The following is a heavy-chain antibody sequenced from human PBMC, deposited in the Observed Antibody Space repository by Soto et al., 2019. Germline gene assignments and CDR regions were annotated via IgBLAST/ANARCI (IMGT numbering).Heavy chain of an antibody. CDR2: ISSSSSYI. J-gene: IGHJ4*02. D-gene: IGHD6-19*01. CDR1: GFTFSGSA. V-gene: IGHV3-21*01. CDR3: AKDPSIAVAGVFDY. Sequence: PGGSLRLSCAASGFTFSGSAMHWVRQAPGKGLEWVSSISSSSSYIYYADSVKGRFTISRDNSKNTLYLQMNSLRAEDTAVYYCAKDPSIAVAGVFDYWGQGTLVTVSS.